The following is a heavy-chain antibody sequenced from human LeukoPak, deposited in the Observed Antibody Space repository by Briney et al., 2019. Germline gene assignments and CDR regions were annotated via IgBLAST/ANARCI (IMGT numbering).Heavy chain of an antibody. CDR3: ARHEERSSWFAPNWFDP. CDR1: GGSISSSNW. CDR2: INHSGST. D-gene: IGHD6-13*01. J-gene: IGHJ5*02. V-gene: IGHV4-4*02. Sequence: PSETLSLTCAVSGGSISSSNWWSWVRQPPGKGLEWIGEINHSGSTNYNPSLKSRVTISVDTSKNQFSLKLSSVTAADTAVYYCARHEERSSWFAPNWFDPWGQGTLVTVSS.